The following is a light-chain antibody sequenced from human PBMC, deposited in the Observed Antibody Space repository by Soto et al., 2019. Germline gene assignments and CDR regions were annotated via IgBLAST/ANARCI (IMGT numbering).Light chain of an antibody. CDR1: QTIRNF. J-gene: IGKJ1*01. CDR3: QQTHTTWT. Sequence: DIQMTQSPSSLSASVGDRVTITCRASQTIRNFLNWYQQKPRKAPKLLIFGASSLQSGVPSRFSGSGSGTDFTLTISSLQPEDFATYYCQQTHTTWTFGQGTKVEIK. V-gene: IGKV1-39*01. CDR2: GAS.